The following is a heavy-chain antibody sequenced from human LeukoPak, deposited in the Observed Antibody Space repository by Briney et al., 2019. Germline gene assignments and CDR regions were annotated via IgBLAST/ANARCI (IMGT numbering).Heavy chain of an antibody. D-gene: IGHD1-20*01. CDR2: IIPIFGTA. CDR1: GGTFSSYA. J-gene: IGHJ6*02. V-gene: IGHV1-69*13. Sequence: GASVKVSCKASGGTFSSYAISWVRQAPGQGLEWMGGIIPIFGTANYAQKFQGRVTITADESTSTAHMELSSLRSEDTAVYYCARSMAVYNWNPYGMDVWGQGTTVTVSS. CDR3: ARSMAVYNWNPYGMDV.